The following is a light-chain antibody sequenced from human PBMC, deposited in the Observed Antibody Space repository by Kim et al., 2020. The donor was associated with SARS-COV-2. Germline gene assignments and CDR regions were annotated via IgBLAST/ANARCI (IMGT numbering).Light chain of an antibody. CDR1: QSVSEW. CDR3: QQYSEYSYT. Sequence: SASVGDRATITCRASQSVSEWLAWYQQKPGKAPGLLIYKASNLAAGVPSRFSGSGSGTEFTLTIDSLRSEDFATYYCQQYSEYSYTFGQGTKLEIK. V-gene: IGKV1-5*03. CDR2: KAS. J-gene: IGKJ2*01.